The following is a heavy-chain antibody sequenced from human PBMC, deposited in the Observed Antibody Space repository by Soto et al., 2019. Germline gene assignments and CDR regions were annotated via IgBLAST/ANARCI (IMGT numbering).Heavy chain of an antibody. J-gene: IGHJ6*02. Sequence: GESLKISCKGSGYSFTSYWISWVRQMPGKGLEWMGRIDPSDSYTNYSPSFQGHVTISADKSISTAYLQWSSLKASDTAMYYCARHRKGYCSSTGCYYYYYYGMDVWGQGTTVAVSS. CDR1: GYSFTSYW. V-gene: IGHV5-10-1*01. CDR3: ARHRKGYCSSTGCYYYYYYGMDV. CDR2: IDPSDSYT. D-gene: IGHD2-2*01.